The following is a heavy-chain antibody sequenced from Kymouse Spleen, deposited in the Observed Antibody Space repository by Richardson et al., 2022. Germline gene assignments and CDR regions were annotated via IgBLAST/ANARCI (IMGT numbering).Heavy chain of an antibody. Sequence: EVQLVESGGGLVQPGGSLRLSCAASGFTFSSYSMNWVRQAPGKGLEWVSYISSSSSTIYYADSVKGRFTISRDNAKNSLYLQMNSLRDEDTAVYYCARNNWNYGYYYYGMDVWGQGTTVTVSS. CDR3: ARNNWNYGYYYYGMDV. CDR1: GFTFSSYS. V-gene: IGHV3-48*02. D-gene: IGHD1-7*01. J-gene: IGHJ6*02. CDR2: ISSSSSTI.